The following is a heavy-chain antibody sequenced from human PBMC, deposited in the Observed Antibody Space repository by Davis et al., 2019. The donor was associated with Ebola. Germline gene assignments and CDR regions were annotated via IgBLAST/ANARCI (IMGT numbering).Heavy chain of an antibody. CDR3: AKSADSAMVPIF. CDR2: IAYDGTNK. Sequence: PGGSLRLSCAVPGFTFSSYGMHWVRKAPGKGLEWVAVIAYDGTNKYYADSVKGRFTISRDNSKNTLYLQMNSLRAEDTAVYYCAKSADSAMVPIFWGQGTLVTVSA. CDR1: GFTFSSYG. D-gene: IGHD5-18*01. J-gene: IGHJ4*02. V-gene: IGHV3-30*18.